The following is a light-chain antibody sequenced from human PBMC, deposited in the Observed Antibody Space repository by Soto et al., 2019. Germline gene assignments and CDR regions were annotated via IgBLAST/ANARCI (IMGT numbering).Light chain of an antibody. V-gene: IGLV1-40*01. CDR2: GNS. CDR3: QSYDSSLSGREV. J-gene: IGLJ1*01. Sequence: QSVLTQPPSVSGAPGQRVTISCTGSSSNIGAGYDVHWYQQLPGTAPKLLIYGNSNRPSGVPDRFSGSKSGTSASLAITGLQAEDEADYYCQSYDSSLSGREVFGTGTKLTVL. CDR1: SSNIGAGYD.